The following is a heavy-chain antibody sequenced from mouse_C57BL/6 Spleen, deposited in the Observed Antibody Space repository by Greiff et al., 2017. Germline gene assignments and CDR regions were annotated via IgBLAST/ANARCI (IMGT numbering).Heavy chain of an antibody. J-gene: IGHJ2*01. Sequence: QVQLQQSGAELARPGASVKLSCKASGYTFTSYGISWVKQRTGQGLEWIGEIYPRSGNTYYNEKFKGKATLTADKSSSTAYMELRSLTSEDSAVYFCARRELGGCHFDYWGQGTTLTVSA. V-gene: IGHV1-81*01. CDR1: GYTFTSYG. CDR2: IYPRSGNT. CDR3: ARRELGGCHFDY.